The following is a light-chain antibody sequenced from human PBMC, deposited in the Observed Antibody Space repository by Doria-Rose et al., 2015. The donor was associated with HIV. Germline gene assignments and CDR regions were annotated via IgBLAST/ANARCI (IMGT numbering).Light chain of an antibody. CDR1: QGIGSD. J-gene: IGKJ2*01. Sequence: TQSPATLSVSPGERATLSCRASQGIGSDLAWYQQKPGQAPRLLIYRASIRATGIPPRFTGSRSGTEFTLTISSLQSEDFAVYFCRQYSQWPPYTFGQGTKLEVK. CDR3: RQYSQWPPYT. CDR2: RAS. V-gene: IGKV3-15*01.